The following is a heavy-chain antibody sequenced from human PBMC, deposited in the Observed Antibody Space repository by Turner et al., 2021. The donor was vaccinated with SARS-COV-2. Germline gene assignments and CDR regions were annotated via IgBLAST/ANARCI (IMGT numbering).Heavy chain of an antibody. CDR2: ISSSSNTI. CDR1: GFTFSCFS. V-gene: IGHV3-48*01. D-gene: IGHD4-17*01. Sequence: VQLVESGGGLVQPGGFLGLLCAASGFTFSCFSMNWVRQDPGKGLEWVSYISSSSNTIYYAESAKGRFTISRDNGKNSLYLQMDSLRAEDTAVYYCARDVYGGNFEDYWGQGTLVTVSS. J-gene: IGHJ4*02. CDR3: ARDVYGGNFEDY.